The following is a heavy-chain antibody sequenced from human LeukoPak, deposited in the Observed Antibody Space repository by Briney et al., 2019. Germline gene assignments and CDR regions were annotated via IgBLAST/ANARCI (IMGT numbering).Heavy chain of an antibody. CDR2: ISYDGSNK. J-gene: IGHJ4*02. CDR1: GFTFSSYA. V-gene: IGHV3-30*04. CDR3: ARPPLRIPGALKY. Sequence: GGSLRLSCAASGFTFSSYAMLWVRQAPGKGLEWVAVISYDGSNKYYADSVKGRFTISRDNYKNTLYLQMNSLRAEDTAVYYCARPPLRIPGALKYWGQGTLVTVSS. D-gene: IGHD2-2*01.